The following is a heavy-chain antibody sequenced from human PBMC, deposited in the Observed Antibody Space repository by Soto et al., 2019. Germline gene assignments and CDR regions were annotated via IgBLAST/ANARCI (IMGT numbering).Heavy chain of an antibody. CDR3: ARHTNQWHHIYGDS. D-gene: IGHD6-19*01. CDR1: GHTFITFG. Sequence: QVQLVQSGAEMRKPGASVKVYCKVSGHTFITFGVSWVRQTPGQGLEWMGWINNRNGNTNYAQKFQGRVSMTRDTSTTTVYMELRSLTSDDAAVYFCARHTNQWHHIYGDSWGQGTLVIVSS. J-gene: IGHJ4*02. V-gene: IGHV1-18*01. CDR2: INNRNGNT.